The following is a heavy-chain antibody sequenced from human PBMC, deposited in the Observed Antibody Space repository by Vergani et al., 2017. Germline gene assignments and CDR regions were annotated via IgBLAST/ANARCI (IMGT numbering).Heavy chain of an antibody. D-gene: IGHD5-12*01. CDR3: ARXRRDIVANDAFDI. CDR1: GDSISSGYYY. Sequence: QVQLQESGPGLVKPSQTLSLTCTVSGDSISSGYYYWSWIRQPPGKGLEWIGCIFSSGNSYYNPSLKSRLTISLDTSKNRFSLRLNSVTAADTAVYYCARXRRDIVANDAFDIWGQGTVVTVSS. V-gene: IGHV4-30-4*08. J-gene: IGHJ3*02. CDR2: IFSSGNS.